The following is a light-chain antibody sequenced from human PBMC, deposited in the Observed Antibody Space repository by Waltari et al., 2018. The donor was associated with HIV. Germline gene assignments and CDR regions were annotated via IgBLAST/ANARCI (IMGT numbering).Light chain of an antibody. V-gene: IGLV1-44*01. CDR3: AAWDDSLNGWV. J-gene: IGLJ3*02. CDR1: RSNIGSNT. Sequence: QSVLTQPPSASGTPGQRVTISCSGSRSNIGSNTVSWYQQLPGTDPKHFLYSNNQRPSVVPDRFSGSKSVTSASRAISGLQSEDEADYYWAAWDDSLNGWVFGGGTKLTVV. CDR2: SNN.